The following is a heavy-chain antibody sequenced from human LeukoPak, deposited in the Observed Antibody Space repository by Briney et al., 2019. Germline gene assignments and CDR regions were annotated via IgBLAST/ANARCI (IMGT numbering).Heavy chain of an antibody. CDR2: IKSKTDDGTT. CDR1: GFTFNKAW. J-gene: IGHJ6*03. CDR3: TTGYSNYLRYYYYFYMDV. D-gene: IGHD4-11*01. V-gene: IGHV3-15*01. Sequence: GGSLRLSCAASGFTFNKAWMSWVRQAPGKGLEWVGRIKSKTDDGTTDYAAPVKGRFTISRDDLKETLYLQMNSLKTEDTAVYYCTTGYSNYLRYYYYFYMDVWGKGTTVTVSS.